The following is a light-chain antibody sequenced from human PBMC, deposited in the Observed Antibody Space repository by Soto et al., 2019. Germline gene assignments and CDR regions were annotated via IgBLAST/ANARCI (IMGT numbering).Light chain of an antibody. CDR2: ELS. CDR1: SRDVGGHDY. J-gene: IGLJ2*01. Sequence: QSALTQPPSASGSPGQSVTISCTGTSRDVGGHDYVSWYQQHPGKAPKLMIYELSKRPSGVPERYSGSKSGNTASLTVSGPQAEDEADYYCSSYVTGNSLIFGGGTKVTVL. V-gene: IGLV2-8*01. CDR3: SSYVTGNSLI.